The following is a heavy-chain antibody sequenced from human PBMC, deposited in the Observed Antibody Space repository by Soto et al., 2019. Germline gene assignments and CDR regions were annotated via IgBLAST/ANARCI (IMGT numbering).Heavy chain of an antibody. CDR1: GFSLNTYGVG. D-gene: IGHD3-16*01. CDR2: IYWDDDK. J-gene: IGHJ4*02. V-gene: IGHV2-5*02. CDR3: ARALGSWGAYYFDY. Sequence: SGPTLVNPTQTLTLTFTFSGFSLNTYGVGVGWIRQPPGKALEWLALIYWDDDKRYSPSLKSRLTITKDTSKNQVVLTMTNMDPVDTVTYYCARALGSWGAYYFDYWGQGTLVTAPQ.